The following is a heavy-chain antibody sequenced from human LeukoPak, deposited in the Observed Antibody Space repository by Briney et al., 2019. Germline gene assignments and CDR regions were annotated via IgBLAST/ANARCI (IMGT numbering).Heavy chain of an antibody. J-gene: IGHJ4*02. D-gene: IGHD4-23*01. CDR3: ARQAVITRVDY. V-gene: IGHV4-39*01. CDR2: IYYSGST. CDR1: NVSISGSSFY. Sequence: TSETLSLTCTVSNVSISGSSFYWGWIRQSPGKGLEWIGTIYYSGSTYYNPSLKSRVTISVGTSQNQFSLKLSSVTAADTSVYYCARQAVITRVDYWGQGTLVTVSS.